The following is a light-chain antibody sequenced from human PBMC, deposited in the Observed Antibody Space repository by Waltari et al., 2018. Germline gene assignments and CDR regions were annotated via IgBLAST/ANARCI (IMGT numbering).Light chain of an antibody. Sequence: EIVLTQSPGTLSLSPGERATLSCRASQSVTNNYLAWFQPKPGQAPRLLISDASSRATGIPDRFSGSGSGTDFTLNISRLEREDFAVYYCQQSSHSPLTFGGGTKVEIK. CDR3: QQSSHSPLT. CDR2: DAS. V-gene: IGKV3-20*01. CDR1: QSVTNNY. J-gene: IGKJ4*01.